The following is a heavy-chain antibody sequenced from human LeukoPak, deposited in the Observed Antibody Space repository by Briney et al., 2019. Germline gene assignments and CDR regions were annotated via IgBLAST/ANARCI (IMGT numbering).Heavy chain of an antibody. CDR2: IFASGGDT. J-gene: IGHJ3*01. Sequence: GGSLRLSCAASGLTFSNYARMWVRQAPGKGLEWVSAIFASGGDTRYADSVRGRFTISRDNSRNTLFLQMNSLTADDTAVYYCAKDPNGDYVGAFDFWGQGTMVTVSS. V-gene: IGHV3-23*01. CDR3: AKDPNGDYVGAFDF. CDR1: GLTFSNYA. D-gene: IGHD4-17*01.